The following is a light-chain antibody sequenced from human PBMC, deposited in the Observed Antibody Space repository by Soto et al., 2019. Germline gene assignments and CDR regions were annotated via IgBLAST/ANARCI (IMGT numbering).Light chain of an antibody. CDR2: DSN. V-gene: IGLV1-51*01. J-gene: IGLJ2*01. CDR1: SSNIGHNY. Sequence: QSVLTQPLSVSAAPGQKVTISCSGSSSNIGHNYVSWYQQLPGTAPKLLIYDSNKRPSGIPDRFSGSKSGTSATLGITGLQTGDEADYYCGTWDTTLSAGVFGGGTKLTVL. CDR3: GTWDTTLSAGV.